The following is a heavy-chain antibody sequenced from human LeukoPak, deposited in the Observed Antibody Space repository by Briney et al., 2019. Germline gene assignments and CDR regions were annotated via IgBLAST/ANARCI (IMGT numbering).Heavy chain of an antibody. D-gene: IGHD3-10*01. CDR3: ARERYYYGSGSYRYYYYGMDV. CDR2: INPNSGGT. J-gene: IGHJ6*04. V-gene: IGHV1-2*04. Sequence: ASVKVSCKASGYTFPGYYMHWVRQAAGQGLEWMGWINPNSGGTNYAQKFQGWVTMTRDTSISTAYMELSRLRSDDTAVYYCARERYYYGSGSYRYYYYGMDVWGKGTTVTVSS. CDR1: GYTFPGYY.